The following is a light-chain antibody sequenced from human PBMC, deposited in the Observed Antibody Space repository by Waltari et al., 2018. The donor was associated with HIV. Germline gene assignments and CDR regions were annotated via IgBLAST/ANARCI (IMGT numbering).Light chain of an antibody. V-gene: IGKV1-5*03. J-gene: IGKJ1*01. Sequence: DIQMTQSLSTLSASVGDRVTLTCRASQSISNWLAWYQQKPGNAPKLLIYKASTLEGGVPSRFRGSGSGTEFTLTINSLQPDDFATYFCRQYYLSPWTFGQGARV. CDR1: QSISNW. CDR2: KAS. CDR3: RQYYLSPWT.